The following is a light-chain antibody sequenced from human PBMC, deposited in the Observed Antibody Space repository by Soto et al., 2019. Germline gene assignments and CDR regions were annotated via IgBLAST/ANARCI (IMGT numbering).Light chain of an antibody. CDR1: QSVSSSY. J-gene: IGKJ1*01. CDR2: GAS. V-gene: IGKV3-20*01. CDR3: QQYNTFWT. Sequence: EIVLTQSPGTLSLSPVKRATLSCRASQSVSSSYLAWYQQKPGQAPRLLIYGASTRATGLPARFSGSGSGTEFTVTISSLQPDDFATYYCQQYNTFWTFGQGTKVDI.